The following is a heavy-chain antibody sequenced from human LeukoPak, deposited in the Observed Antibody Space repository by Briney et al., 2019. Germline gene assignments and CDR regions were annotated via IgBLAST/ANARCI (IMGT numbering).Heavy chain of an antibody. CDR1: GGSFSGYY. V-gene: IGHV4-34*01. D-gene: IGHD3-10*01. J-gene: IGHJ5*02. CDR3: ARDHGGSGIWWFDP. CDR2: INHSGST. Sequence: SETLSLTCAVYGGSFSGYYWSWIRQPPGKGLEWIGEINHSGSTNYNPSLKSRVTISVDTSKNQFSLKLSSVTAADTAVYYCARDHGGSGIWWFDPWGQGTLVTVSS.